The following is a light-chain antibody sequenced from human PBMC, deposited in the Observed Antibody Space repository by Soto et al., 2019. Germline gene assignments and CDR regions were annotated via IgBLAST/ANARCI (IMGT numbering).Light chain of an antibody. Sequence: QSALTQPPSASGSPGQSVTISCTGTSSDVGGYHYVSWYQQHPGKAPKLMIYEVSKRPSGVPDRFSGSKSGNTASLTVSGLQAEDEADYYCSSYAGSNKVFGGGTKVTVL. J-gene: IGLJ2*01. CDR3: SSYAGSNKV. V-gene: IGLV2-8*01. CDR2: EVS. CDR1: SSDVGGYHY.